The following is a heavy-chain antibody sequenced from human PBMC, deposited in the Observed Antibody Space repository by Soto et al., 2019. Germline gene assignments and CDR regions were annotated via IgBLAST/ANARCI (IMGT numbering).Heavy chain of an antibody. J-gene: IGHJ3*02. CDR1: GYTFTSYG. Sequence: ASVKVSCKASGYTFTSYGISWVRQAPGQGLEWMGWISAYNGNTNYAQKLQGRVTMTTDTSTSTAYMELRSLRSDDTAVYYCARDRVVGATEPYLSGVDAFDIWGQGTMVTVS. CDR3: ARDRVVGATEPYLSGVDAFDI. CDR2: ISAYNGNT. V-gene: IGHV1-18*01. D-gene: IGHD1-26*01.